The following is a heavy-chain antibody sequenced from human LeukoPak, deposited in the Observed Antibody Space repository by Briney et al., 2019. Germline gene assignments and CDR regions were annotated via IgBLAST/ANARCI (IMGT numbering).Heavy chain of an antibody. V-gene: IGHV1-69*13. CDR1: GGTFSSYA. CDR2: IIPIFGTA. Sequence: SVKVSCKASGGTFSSYAISWVRQAPGQGLEWMGGIIPIFGTANCAQKFQGRVTITADESTSTAYMELSSLRSEDTAVYYCASSTTYYYDSSGYYYFDYWGRGTLVTVSS. D-gene: IGHD3-22*01. CDR3: ASSTTYYYDSSGYYYFDY. J-gene: IGHJ4*02.